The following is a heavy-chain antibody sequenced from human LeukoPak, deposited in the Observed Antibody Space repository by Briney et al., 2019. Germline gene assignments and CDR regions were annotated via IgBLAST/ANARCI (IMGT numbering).Heavy chain of an antibody. CDR1: GFTFSTYA. J-gene: IGHJ4*02. CDR3: AKSPLRGPFDY. V-gene: IGHV3-23*01. Sequence: GESLRLSCAASGFTFSTYALTWVRQAPGKGLEWVSTITGSDDSTYYADSVKGRFTISRDYSRNTVHLQLNSLRAEDTAVYYCAKSPLRGPFDYWGQGTLVTVSS. CDR2: ITGSDDST.